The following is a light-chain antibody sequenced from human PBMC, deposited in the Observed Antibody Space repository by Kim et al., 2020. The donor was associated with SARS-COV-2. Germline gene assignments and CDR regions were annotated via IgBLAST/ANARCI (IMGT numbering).Light chain of an antibody. Sequence: EIVMTQSPATLSLSPGDRATLSCRASQSVSGDLAWYQQKPGQAPRLLIYGASARATGIPTRFSGSGSGTDFTLTISSLQSEDFAVYFCQQYNDWPLYTFGQGTKLEI. CDR1: QSVSGD. V-gene: IGKV3-15*01. CDR2: GAS. CDR3: QQYNDWPLYT. J-gene: IGKJ2*01.